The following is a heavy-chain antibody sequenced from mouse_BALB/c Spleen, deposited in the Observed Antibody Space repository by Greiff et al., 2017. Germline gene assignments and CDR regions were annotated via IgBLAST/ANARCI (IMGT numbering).Heavy chain of an antibody. Sequence: VMLVESGPGLVAPSQSLSITCTVSGFSLTSYGVHWVRQPPGKGLEWLGVIWAGGSTNYNSALMSRLSISKDNSKSQVFLKMNSLQTDDTAMYYCARGYGNPFYAMDYWGQGTSVTVSS. J-gene: IGHJ4*01. CDR3: ARGYGNPFYAMDY. CDR2: IWAGGST. CDR1: GFSLTSYG. D-gene: IGHD2-1*01. V-gene: IGHV2-9*02.